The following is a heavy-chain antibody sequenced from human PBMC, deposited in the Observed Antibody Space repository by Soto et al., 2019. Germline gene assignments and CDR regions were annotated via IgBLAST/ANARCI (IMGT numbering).Heavy chain of an antibody. CDR2: IGGGGSST. D-gene: IGHD2-2*01. Sequence: HPGGSLRLSCVASGFTFSSYTMSWVRQAPGKGLKWVSGIGGGGSSTYYADSVKGRFTISRDNSKNTLYLQMNSLRDEDTAIYYCAKDIVVVALYYFDYWGQGT. J-gene: IGHJ4*02. CDR3: AKDIVVVALYYFDY. V-gene: IGHV3-23*01. CDR1: GFTFSSYT.